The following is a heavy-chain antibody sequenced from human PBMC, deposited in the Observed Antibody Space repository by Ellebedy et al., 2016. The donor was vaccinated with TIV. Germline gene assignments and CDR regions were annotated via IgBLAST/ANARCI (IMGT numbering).Heavy chain of an antibody. CDR2: LGGSSENT. D-gene: IGHD6-19*01. CDR3: AKTASKGRGWRTPIDY. Sequence: GESLKISCAASGFTFSNYAMSWVRQAPGKGLEWVSALGGSSENTYYADSVQGRFTISRDNSENTLYLQMNSLRAEDTAVYYYAKTASKGRGWRTPIDYWGQGTLVTVSS. V-gene: IGHV3-23*01. CDR1: GFTFSNYA. J-gene: IGHJ4*02.